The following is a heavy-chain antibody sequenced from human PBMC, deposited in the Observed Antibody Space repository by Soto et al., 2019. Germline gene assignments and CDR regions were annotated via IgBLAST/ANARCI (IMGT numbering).Heavy chain of an antibody. V-gene: IGHV1-18*01. J-gene: IGHJ3*02. Sequence: QVQLVQSGAEVKKPGASVKVSCKASGYTFTSYGISWVRQAPGQGLEWMGWISAYNGNTNYAQKLQGRVTMNTDTSTSTAYMELRSLRSDDTAVYYCARYETTGTSPPGAFDIWGQGTMVTVSS. D-gene: IGHD1-1*01. CDR1: GYTFTSYG. CDR3: ARYETTGTSPPGAFDI. CDR2: ISAYNGNT.